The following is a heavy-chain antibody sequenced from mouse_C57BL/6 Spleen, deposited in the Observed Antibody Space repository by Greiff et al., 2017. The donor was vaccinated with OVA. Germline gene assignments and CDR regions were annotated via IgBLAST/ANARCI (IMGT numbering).Heavy chain of an antibody. J-gene: IGHJ2*01. CDR2: IHPNSGST. V-gene: IGHV1-64*01. CDR1: GYTFTSYW. CDR3: ARQDYGTPFDY. Sequence: QVQLQQPRAELVKPGASVKLSCKASGYTFTSYWMHWVKQRPGQGLEWIGMIHPNSGSTNYNEKFKSKATLTVDKSSSTAYMQLSSLTSEDSAVYYCARQDYGTPFDYWGQGTTLTVSS. D-gene: IGHD1-1*01.